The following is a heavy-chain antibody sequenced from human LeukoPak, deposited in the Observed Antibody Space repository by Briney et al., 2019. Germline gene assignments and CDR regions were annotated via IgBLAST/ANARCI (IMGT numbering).Heavy chain of an antibody. V-gene: IGHV1-46*01. CDR3: ARDLYGSGSYFLY. CDR1: GYTFTGYF. J-gene: IGHJ4*02. Sequence: ASVKVSCKASGYTFTGYFMHWVRQAPGQGLEWMGIINPSGGSTTYAQKFQGRVTMTRDTSTSTVYMELSSLRSEDTAVYYCARDLYGSGSYFLYWGQGTLVTVSS. CDR2: INPSGGST. D-gene: IGHD3-10*01.